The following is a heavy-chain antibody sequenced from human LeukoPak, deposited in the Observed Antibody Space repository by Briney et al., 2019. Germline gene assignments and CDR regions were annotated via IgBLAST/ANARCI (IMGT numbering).Heavy chain of an antibody. CDR3: ARYYYDSSGYRDAFDI. CDR1: GGSISSYY. J-gene: IGHJ3*02. CDR2: IYYSGST. Sequence: SETLSLTCTVSGGSISSYYWSWIRQPPGKGLEWIGYIYYSGSTNYNPSLKSRVTISVDTSKNQFSLKLSSVTAADTAVYYCARYYYDSSGYRDAFDIWRQGTMVTVSS. V-gene: IGHV4-59*01. D-gene: IGHD3-22*01.